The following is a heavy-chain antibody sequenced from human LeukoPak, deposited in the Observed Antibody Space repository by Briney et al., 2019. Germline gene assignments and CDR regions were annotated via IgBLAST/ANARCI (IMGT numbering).Heavy chain of an antibody. CDR2: IKTDGSST. D-gene: IGHD6-13*01. J-gene: IGHJ4*02. V-gene: IGHV3-74*01. CDR1: GFTFSNYW. Sequence: GGSLRLSCAASGFTFSNYWMHWVRQAPGKGLLWVSRIKTDGSSTSYADSVKGRFTISRDNAKNTLYLQMNSLRAEDTAVYYCATAVSQSSSSWYLSDNWGQGTLVTVSS. CDR3: ATAVSQSSSSWYLSDN.